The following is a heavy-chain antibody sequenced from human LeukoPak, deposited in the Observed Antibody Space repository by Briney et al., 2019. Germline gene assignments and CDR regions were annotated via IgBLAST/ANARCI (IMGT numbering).Heavy chain of an antibody. J-gene: IGHJ5*02. CDR2: IYHSGST. CDR1: GGSISSGGYS. CDR3: ARTMVRGAYNWFDP. V-gene: IGHV4-30-2*01. D-gene: IGHD3-10*01. Sequence: SETLSLTCAVSGGSISSGGYSWSWIRQPPGKGLEWIGYIYHSGSTYYNPSLKSRVTISVDRSKNQFSLKLSSVTAADTAVYYCARTMVRGAYNWFDPWGQGTLVTVSS.